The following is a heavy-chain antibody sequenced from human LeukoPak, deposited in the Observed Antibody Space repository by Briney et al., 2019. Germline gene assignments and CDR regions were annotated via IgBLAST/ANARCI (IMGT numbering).Heavy chain of an antibody. Sequence: SETLSLTCAVYGGSFSGYYWSWIRQPPGKGLEWIGEINHSGSTNYNPSLKSRVTISVDTSKNQFSLKLSSVTAADTAVYYCARGRYNWNYSYFDYWGQGTLVTVSS. D-gene: IGHD1-7*01. CDR1: GGSFSGYY. J-gene: IGHJ4*02. CDR2: INHSGST. CDR3: ARGRYNWNYSYFDY. V-gene: IGHV4-34*01.